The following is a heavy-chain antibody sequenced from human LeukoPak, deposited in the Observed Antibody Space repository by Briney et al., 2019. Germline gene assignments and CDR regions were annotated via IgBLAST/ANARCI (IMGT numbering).Heavy chain of an antibody. J-gene: IGHJ4*02. Sequence: ASVKVSCKASGYTFTSYAMHWVRQAPGQRLEWMGWINAGNGNTKYSQKFRGRVTITADKSTSTAYMEMSSLRSEDTAVYYCARDTLPYCSGGSCYVYWGQGTLVTVSS. CDR1: GYTFTSYA. CDR3: ARDTLPYCSGGSCYVY. V-gene: IGHV1-3*01. CDR2: INAGNGNT. D-gene: IGHD2-15*01.